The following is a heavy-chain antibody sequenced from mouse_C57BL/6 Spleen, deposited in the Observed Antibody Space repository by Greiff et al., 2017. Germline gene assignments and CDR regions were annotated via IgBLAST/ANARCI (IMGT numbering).Heavy chain of an antibody. J-gene: IGHJ4*01. CDR1: GYTFTSYW. D-gene: IGHD1-1*01. CDR2: IHPNSGST. Sequence: QVHVKQPGAELVKPGASVKLSCKASGYTFTSYWMHWVKQRPGQGLEWIGMIHPNSGSTNYNEKFKSKATLTVDKSSSTAYMQLSSLTSEDSAVYYCARNLFITTDYYAMDYWGQGTSVTVSS. CDR3: ARNLFITTDYYAMDY. V-gene: IGHV1-64*01.